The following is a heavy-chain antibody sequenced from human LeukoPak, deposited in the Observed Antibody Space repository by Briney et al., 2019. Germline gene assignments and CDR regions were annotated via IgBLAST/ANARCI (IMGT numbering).Heavy chain of an antibody. CDR3: ARRSRVSGSSYIIDY. D-gene: IGHD6-13*01. CDR2: IHPGDSET. Sequence: GESLKISCKGSGYSFTSYWIGWVRQMPGKGLEWMGIIHPGDSETRYSPSLQGQVSISADKSISTAYLQWSSLKASDTAMYYCARRSRVSGSSYIIDYWGQGTLVTVSS. V-gene: IGHV5-51*01. J-gene: IGHJ4*02. CDR1: GYSFTSYW.